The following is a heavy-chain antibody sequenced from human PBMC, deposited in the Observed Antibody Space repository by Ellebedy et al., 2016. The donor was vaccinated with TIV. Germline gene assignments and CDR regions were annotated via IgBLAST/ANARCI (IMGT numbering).Heavy chain of an antibody. J-gene: IGHJ6*02. CDR2: ILPTGGST. CDR1: GYSFTSYY. CDR3: AREDLLASSSPDHYGMDV. V-gene: IGHV1-46*01. Sequence: AASVKVSCKASGYSFTSYYMHWVRQAPGQGLEWLGIILPTGGSTDYAQRFQGRVTMTRDTSTSTVYMELGSLTFEDTAVYYCAREDLLASSSPDHYGMDVWGHGTTVTVSS. D-gene: IGHD6-6*01.